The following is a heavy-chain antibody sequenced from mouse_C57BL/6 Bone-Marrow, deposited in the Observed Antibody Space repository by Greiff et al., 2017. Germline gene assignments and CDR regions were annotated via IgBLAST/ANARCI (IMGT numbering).Heavy chain of an antibody. CDR3: ARAYYGSSSVAY. J-gene: IGHJ3*01. CDR1: GYAFSSSW. CDR2: IYPGDGDT. Sequence: VQLQPSGPELVKPGASVKISCKASGYAFSSSWMNWVKQRPGKGLEWIGRIYPGDGDTNYNGKFKGKATLTADKSSSTAYMQLSSLTSEDSAVYFCARAYYGSSSVAYWGQGTLVTVSA. V-gene: IGHV1-82*01. D-gene: IGHD1-1*01.